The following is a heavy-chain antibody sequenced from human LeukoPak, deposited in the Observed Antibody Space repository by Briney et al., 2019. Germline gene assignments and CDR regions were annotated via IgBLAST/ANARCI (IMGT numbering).Heavy chain of an antibody. Sequence: EASVKVSCKASGGTFSSYAISWVRQAPGQGLEWMGRIIPILGIANYAQKFQGRVTITADKSTSTAYMELSSLRSDDTAVYYCASYSGYDYHPFDYWGQGTLVTVSS. CDR1: GGTFSSYA. J-gene: IGHJ4*02. CDR2: IIPILGIA. D-gene: IGHD5-12*01. CDR3: ASYSGYDYHPFDY. V-gene: IGHV1-69*04.